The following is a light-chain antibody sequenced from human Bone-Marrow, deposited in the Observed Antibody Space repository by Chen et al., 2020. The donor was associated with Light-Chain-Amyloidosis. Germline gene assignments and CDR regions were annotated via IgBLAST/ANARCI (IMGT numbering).Light chain of an antibody. Sequence: QSVLTQPPSASRTPAQRVTVSCSGASSNIGSNYVYWYQHFPGAAPNHLIHRNNQRPSGVPDRFSASKSGTSAFLASSGLRSEDEADYYCAAWDGSLSGYVFGTGTKVIVL. CDR1: SSNIGSNY. J-gene: IGLJ1*01. CDR3: AAWDGSLSGYV. V-gene: IGLV1-47*01. CDR2: RNN.